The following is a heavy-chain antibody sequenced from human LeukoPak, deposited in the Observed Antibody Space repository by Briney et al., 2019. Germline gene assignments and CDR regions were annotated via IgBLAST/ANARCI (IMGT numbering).Heavy chain of an antibody. J-gene: IGHJ4*02. CDR3: TRIRGYSAYDFNY. CDR1: GFSFKDAW. Sequence: GGSLRLSCAASGFSFKDAWMSWVRQAPGKGLEWVGRIKSKTDGATTDYAAPVKGRFTISRDDSRNTLYLQLNSLKTEDTALYYCTRIRGYSAYDFNYWGQGTLVTVSS. V-gene: IGHV3-15*01. CDR2: IKSKTDGATT. D-gene: IGHD5-12*01.